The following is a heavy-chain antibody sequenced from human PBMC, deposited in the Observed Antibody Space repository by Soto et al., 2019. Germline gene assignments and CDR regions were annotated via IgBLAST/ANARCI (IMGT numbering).Heavy chain of an antibody. Sequence: PSETLSLTCTVSGGSISSGDYCWSWIRQPPGKGLEWIGYIYYSGSTYYNPSLKSRVTISVDTSKNQFSLKLSSVTAADTAVYYCARAHLVVVVAATKTSNWFDPWGQGTLVTVS. V-gene: IGHV4-30-4*01. CDR2: IYYSGST. CDR3: ARAHLVVVVAATKTSNWFDP. CDR1: GGSISSGDYC. J-gene: IGHJ5*02. D-gene: IGHD2-15*01.